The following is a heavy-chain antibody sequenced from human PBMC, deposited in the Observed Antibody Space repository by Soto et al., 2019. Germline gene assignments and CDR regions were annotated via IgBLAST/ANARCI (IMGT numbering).Heavy chain of an antibody. Sequence: PGGSLILSCAASGFIFSSYWMHWVRQAPGKGLVWVSRMNADGGVTGYADSVKGRFAISRDNAKNTLYLQMNNLRAEDTAVYYCAGALGRGNGNDVWGQGTLVTVSS. V-gene: IGHV3-74*01. CDR3: AGALGRGNGNDV. J-gene: IGHJ4*02. D-gene: IGHD3-16*01. CDR1: GFIFSSYW. CDR2: MNADGGVT.